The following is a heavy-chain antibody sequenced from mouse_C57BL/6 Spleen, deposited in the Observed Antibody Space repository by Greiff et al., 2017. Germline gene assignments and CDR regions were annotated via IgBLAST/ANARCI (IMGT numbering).Heavy chain of an antibody. CDR2: IWSGGST. J-gene: IGHJ1*03. CDR1: GFSFTSYG. V-gene: IGHV2-2*01. Sequence: VQLQQSGPGLVQPSPSLSISCTVSGFSFTSYGVHWVRQSPGKGLEWLGVIWSGGSTDYNAAFISRLGISKDNSKSQVFFKMNSLPADDTALYWCASDDYDWYFDGWGTGTTVTVSS. D-gene: IGHD2-4*01. CDR3: ASDDYDWYFDG.